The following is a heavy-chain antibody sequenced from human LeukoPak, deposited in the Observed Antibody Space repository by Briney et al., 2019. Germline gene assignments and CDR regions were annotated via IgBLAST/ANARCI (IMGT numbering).Heavy chain of an antibody. D-gene: IGHD5-18*01. V-gene: IGHV3-9*01. J-gene: IGHJ4*02. CDR3: AKDQFRSYGSFDY. CDR1: GFTFDDYA. Sequence: GRSLRLSCAASGFTFDDYAMHWVRQAPGKGLEWVSGISWNSGSIGYADSVKGRFTISRDNAKNSLYLQMNSLRAEDTALYYCAKDQFRSYGSFDYWGQGTPVTVSS. CDR2: ISWNSGSI.